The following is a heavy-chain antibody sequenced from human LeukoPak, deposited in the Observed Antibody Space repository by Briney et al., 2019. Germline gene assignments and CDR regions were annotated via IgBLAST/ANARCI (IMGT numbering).Heavy chain of an antibody. CDR2: ISSSGSYI. Sequence: GGSLRLSCVASGFTFSSHSMNWVRQAPGKGLEWVSSISSSGSYIYYADSVKGRFTISRDNDKNSLYLQMNSLRAEDTAVYYCARDSVGSFDYWGQGTLVTVSS. CDR3: ARDSVGSFDY. CDR1: GFTFSSHS. V-gene: IGHV3-21*01. D-gene: IGHD3-10*01. J-gene: IGHJ4*02.